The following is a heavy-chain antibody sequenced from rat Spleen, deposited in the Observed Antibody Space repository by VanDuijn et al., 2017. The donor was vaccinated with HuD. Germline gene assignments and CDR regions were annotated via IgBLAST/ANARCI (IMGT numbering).Heavy chain of an antibody. CDR2: ISYDASST. CDR3: TTDRPGALMEA. CDR1: GGTGRDEG. V-gene: IGHV5-29*01. Sequence: EGQRGEAGGGGVQPGRARKRPGAAAGGTGRDEGRAWVRQAPTKGLEWVATISYDASSTYYRDSVKGRFTISRNNAKSTLSLQMDSLRSEDTATYFCTTDRPGALMEAWGQGASVTVSS. J-gene: IGHJ4*01. D-gene: IGHD5-1*01.